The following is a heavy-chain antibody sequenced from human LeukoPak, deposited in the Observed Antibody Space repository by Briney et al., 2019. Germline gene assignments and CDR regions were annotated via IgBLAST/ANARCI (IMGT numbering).Heavy chain of an antibody. Sequence: GGSLRLSCAASGFTFSTYAMTWVRQAPGKGLEWVSGISSSGDTTYYADSVKGRFTISRDNSKNALYLQINSLRAEDTAVYYCAKSMYYDSTGDKKYYFEYWGQGTLVTVSP. CDR2: ISSSGDTT. CDR3: AKSMYYDSTGDKKYYFEY. V-gene: IGHV3-23*01. D-gene: IGHD3-22*01. J-gene: IGHJ4*02. CDR1: GFTFSTYA.